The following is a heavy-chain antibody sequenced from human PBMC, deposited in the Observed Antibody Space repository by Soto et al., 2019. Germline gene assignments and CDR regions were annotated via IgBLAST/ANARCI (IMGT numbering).Heavy chain of an antibody. CDR3: ARDGEGLHLGELSFPKVSWYFDL. CDR2: IIPILGIA. V-gene: IGHV1-69*08. J-gene: IGHJ2*01. CDR1: GGTFSSYT. D-gene: IGHD3-16*02. Sequence: QVQLVQSGAEVKKPGSSVKVSCKASGGTFSSYTISWVRQAPGQGLEWMGRIIPILGIANYAQKFQGRVTITADKSTSTAYMELSSLRSEDTAVYYCARDGEGLHLGELSFPKVSWYFDLWGRGTLVTVSS.